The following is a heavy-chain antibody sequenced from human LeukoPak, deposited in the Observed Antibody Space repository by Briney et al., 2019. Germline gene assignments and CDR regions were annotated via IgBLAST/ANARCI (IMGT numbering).Heavy chain of an antibody. Sequence: PGGSLRLSCAASGFIFSSYAMSWVRQAPGKGLEWVSAISGSGGSTYYADSVKGRFTISRDNSKNTLYLQMNSLRAEDTAVYYCAKGRYYDSSGYYYYWGQGTLVTVSS. CDR2: ISGSGGST. D-gene: IGHD3-22*01. CDR1: GFIFSSYA. V-gene: IGHV3-23*01. CDR3: AKGRYYDSSGYYYY. J-gene: IGHJ4*02.